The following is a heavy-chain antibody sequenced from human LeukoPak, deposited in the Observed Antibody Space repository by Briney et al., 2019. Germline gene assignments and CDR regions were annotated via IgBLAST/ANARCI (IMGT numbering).Heavy chain of an antibody. V-gene: IGHV1-69*13. CDR2: IIPIFGTA. CDR1: GGTFSSYA. D-gene: IGHD2-2*01. J-gene: IGHJ6*02. Sequence: ASVKVSCKASGGTFSSYAISWVRQAPGQGLEWMGGIIPIFGTASYAQKFQGRVTITADESTSTAYMELSSLRSEDTAVYYCARDQVSVDIVVVPGNDYYGMDVWGQGTTVTVSS. CDR3: ARDQVSVDIVVVPGNDYYGMDV.